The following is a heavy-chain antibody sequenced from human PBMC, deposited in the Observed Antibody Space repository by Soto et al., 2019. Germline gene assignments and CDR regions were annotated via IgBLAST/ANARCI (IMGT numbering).Heavy chain of an antibody. CDR3: ARDGGPQGDYYYAMDV. CDR2: IYSGGTT. V-gene: IGHV4-31*03. Sequence: QVQLQESGPGLVKPSQTLSLTCTVSGYSMSRSSAYYWSWIRQHPEKGLEWIGYIYSGGTTNYNPSLRRRVTISLETANNQFSLNLSSVTAADTALYYCARDGGPQGDYYYAMDVWGPGTTVTVSS. D-gene: IGHD1-26*01. J-gene: IGHJ6*02. CDR1: GYSMSRSSAYY.